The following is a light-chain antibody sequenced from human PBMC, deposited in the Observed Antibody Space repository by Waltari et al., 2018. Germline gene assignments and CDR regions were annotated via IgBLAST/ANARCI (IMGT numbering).Light chain of an antibody. Sequence: SSELTQDPVVSVALGQTVRITCHGDSLRYYYANWYHQKPGQPPVLVMYGKNNRPSGIPDRFSGSYSGTTASLIITGAQAEDEGDYYCNSRDSRGHPLVFGTGTKVTVL. CDR3: NSRDSRGHPLV. J-gene: IGLJ1*01. V-gene: IGLV3-19*01. CDR1: SLRYYY. CDR2: GKN.